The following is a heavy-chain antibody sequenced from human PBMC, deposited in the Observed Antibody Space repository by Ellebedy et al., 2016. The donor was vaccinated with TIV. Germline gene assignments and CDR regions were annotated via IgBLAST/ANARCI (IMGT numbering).Heavy chain of an antibody. CDR3: ARGRYGP. J-gene: IGHJ5*02. D-gene: IGHD3-10*01. Sequence: PGGSLRLSCAASGFTFSNYDMHWVRQATGKGLEWVSGIGTAGDTYYQGSVKGRFTISRENAKNSLFLQMNSLRDGDTAVYYCARGRYGPWGQGTLVTVSS. CDR2: IGTAGDT. CDR1: GFTFSNYD. V-gene: IGHV3-13*01.